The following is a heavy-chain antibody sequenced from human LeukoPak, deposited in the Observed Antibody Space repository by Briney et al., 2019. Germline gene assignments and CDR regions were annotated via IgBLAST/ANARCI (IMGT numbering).Heavy chain of an antibody. CDR2: ISDSGDRT. CDR1: GFAFSSLD. V-gene: IGHV3-23*01. J-gene: IGHJ4*02. Sequence: GGSLRLSCAASGFAFSSLDMGWVRQAPGKGLEWVSAISDSGDRTYYADSVKGRFTLSRDNSKNTLYLQMNSLRAEDTAVYYCASPTTMTTAIGYWGQGTLVTVSS. D-gene: IGHD4-17*01. CDR3: ASPTTMTTAIGY.